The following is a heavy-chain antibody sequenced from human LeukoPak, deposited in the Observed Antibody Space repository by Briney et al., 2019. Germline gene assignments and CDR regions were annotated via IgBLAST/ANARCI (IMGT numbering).Heavy chain of an antibody. V-gene: IGHV4-4*07. J-gene: IGHJ3*02. CDR1: GGSISSYY. D-gene: IGHD3-16*01. CDR2: IYTSGST. CDR3: ARDSLGFRAFDI. Sequence: KASETLSLTCSVSGGSISSYYWSWIRQPAGKGLEWIGRIYTSGSTNYNPSLKSRVTMSVDTSKDQISLNLSSVTAADTAVYYGARDSLGFRAFDIWGQGTMITVSS.